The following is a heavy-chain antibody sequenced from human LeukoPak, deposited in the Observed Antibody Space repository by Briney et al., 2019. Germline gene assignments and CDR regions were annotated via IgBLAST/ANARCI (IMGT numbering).Heavy chain of an antibody. CDR3: ARYYYDSSGDTYFDY. CDR2: IYHSGST. D-gene: IGHD3-22*01. J-gene: IGHJ4*02. V-gene: IGHV4-30-2*01. Sequence: SETLSLTCTVSGGSISSGGYYWSWIRQPPGKGLEWIGYIYHSGSTYYNPSLKSRVTISVDTSKNQFSLKLSSVTAADTAVYYCARYYYDSSGDTYFDYWAREPWSPSPQ. CDR1: GGSISSGGYY.